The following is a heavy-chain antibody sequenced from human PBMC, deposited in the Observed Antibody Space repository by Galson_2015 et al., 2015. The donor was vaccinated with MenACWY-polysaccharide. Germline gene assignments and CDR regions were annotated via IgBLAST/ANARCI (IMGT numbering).Heavy chain of an antibody. V-gene: IGHV3-30*18. CDR1: GFTFSSYG. CDR3: AKDHGSSHAFDY. CDR2: ISYDGSNK. J-gene: IGHJ4*02. Sequence: SLRLSCAASGFTFSSYGMHWVRQAPGKGLEWVAVISYDGSNKYYADSVKGRFTISRDNSKNTLYLQMNSLRAEDTAVYYCAKDHGSSHAFDYWGQGTLVTVSS. D-gene: IGHD6-6*01.